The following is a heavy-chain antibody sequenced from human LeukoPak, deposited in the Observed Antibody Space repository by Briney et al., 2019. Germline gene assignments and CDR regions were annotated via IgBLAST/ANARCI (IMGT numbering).Heavy chain of an antibody. V-gene: IGHV1-18*01. CDR2: ISAYNGNT. J-gene: IGHJ4*02. CDR1: GYTFTSYG. CDR3: ARYYSSGWYEAFDY. Sequence: ASVKVPCKASGYTFTSYGISWVRQAPGQGLEWMGWISAYNGNTNYAQKLQGRVTMTTDTSTSTAYMELRSLRSDDTAVYYCARYYSSGWYEAFDYWGQGTLVTVSS. D-gene: IGHD6-19*01.